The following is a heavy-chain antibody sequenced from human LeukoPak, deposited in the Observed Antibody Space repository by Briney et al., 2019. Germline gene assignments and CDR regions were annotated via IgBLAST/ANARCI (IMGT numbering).Heavy chain of an antibody. V-gene: IGHV1-18*01. J-gene: IGHJ2*01. CDR2: ISAYNGNT. D-gene: IGHD4-17*01. CDR3: ARGGVYGDYGAWYFDL. Sequence: ASVKVSCKASGYTFTSYGISWVRQAPGQGLEWMGWISAYNGNTNYAQKLQGRVTMTIDTSTSTAYMELRSLRSDDTAAYYCARGGVYGDYGAWYFDLWGRGTLVTVSS. CDR1: GYTFTSYG.